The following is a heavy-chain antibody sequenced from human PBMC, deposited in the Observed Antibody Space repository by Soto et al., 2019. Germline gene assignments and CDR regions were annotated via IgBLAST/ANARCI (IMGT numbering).Heavy chain of an antibody. V-gene: IGHV1-69*06. CDR3: ARDDSSGHDAFDT. CDR1: GGTFSSYA. CDR2: IIPIFGTA. Sequence: SVKVSCKASGGTFSSYAISWVRQAPGQGLEWMGGIIPIFGTANYAQKFQGRVTITADKSTSTAYMELSSLRSEDTAVHYCARDDSSGHDAFDTWGQGTMVTVSS. D-gene: IGHD3-22*01. J-gene: IGHJ3*02.